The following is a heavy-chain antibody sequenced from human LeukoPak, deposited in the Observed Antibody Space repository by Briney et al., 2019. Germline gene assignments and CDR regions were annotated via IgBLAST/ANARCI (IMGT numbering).Heavy chain of an antibody. D-gene: IGHD4-11*01. J-gene: IGHJ4*02. CDR1: QFTFSHFG. V-gene: IGHV3-33*06. Sequence: QPGKSLTLSCVASQFTFSHFGMHWVRQAPGKGLEWVAIIYSDATNQYYADSVKGRSTISRDNSRNTVYLQMNSLRAEDTAVYFCAKDAQRGFDYSNSLKSWGQGTLVTVSS. CDR2: IYSDATNQ. CDR3: AKDAQRGFDYSNSLKS.